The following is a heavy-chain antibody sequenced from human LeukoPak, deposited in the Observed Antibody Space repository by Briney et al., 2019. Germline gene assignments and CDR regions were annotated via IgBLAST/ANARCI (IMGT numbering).Heavy chain of an antibody. CDR1: GGSFSGYY. CDR2: INHSGST. D-gene: IGHD6-13*01. J-gene: IGHJ4*02. CDR3: ASGRQLGR. V-gene: IGHV4-34*01. Sequence: SETLSLTCGVYGGSFSGYYWSWIRQPPGKGLEWIGKINHSGSTNYKPSLKSRVTISMDTSKNQFSLKLTSVTAADTAVYYCASGRQLGRWGQGTLVTVSS.